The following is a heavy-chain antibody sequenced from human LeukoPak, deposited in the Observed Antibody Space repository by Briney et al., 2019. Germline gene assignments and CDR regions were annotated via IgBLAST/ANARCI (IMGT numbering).Heavy chain of an antibody. CDR2: IRYDGSNK. J-gene: IGHJ3*02. Sequence: GGSLRLSCAASGFTFSSYGMHWVRQAPGKGLEWVAFIRYDGSNKYYADSVKGRFTISRDNSKNTLYLQMNSLRAEDTAVYYCAKVGGSSPEDAFDIWGQGTMVTVSS. D-gene: IGHD1-26*01. CDR3: AKVGGSSPEDAFDI. V-gene: IGHV3-30*02. CDR1: GFTFSSYG.